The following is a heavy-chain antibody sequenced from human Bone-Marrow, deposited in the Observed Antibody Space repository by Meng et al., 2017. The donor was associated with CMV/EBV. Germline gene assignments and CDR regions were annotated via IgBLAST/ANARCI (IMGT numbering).Heavy chain of an antibody. Sequence: SETLSLTCTVSAGSVSRGDYYWSWIRQPPGKGLEWIGRIYYSGSTNYNPSLKSRVTISVDTSKNQFSLKLSSVTAADTAVYYCARRVALGFGELGVYYGMDVWGQGTTATVSS. V-gene: IGHV4-61*08. CDR1: AGSVSRGDYY. CDR2: IYYSGST. J-gene: IGHJ6*02. D-gene: IGHD3-10*01. CDR3: ARRVALGFGELGVYYGMDV.